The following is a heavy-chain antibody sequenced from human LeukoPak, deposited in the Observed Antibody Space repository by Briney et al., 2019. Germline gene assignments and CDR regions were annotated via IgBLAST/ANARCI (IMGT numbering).Heavy chain of an antibody. V-gene: IGHV1-69*04. Sequence: ASVKVSCKASGGTFSSCAISWVRQAPGQGLEWMGRIIPILGIANYAQKFQGRVTITADKSTSTAYMELSSLRSEDTAVYYCARDQSGYYYDSSGYSHDAFDIWGQGTMVTVSS. J-gene: IGHJ3*02. CDR2: IIPILGIA. CDR3: ARDQSGYYYDSSGYSHDAFDI. D-gene: IGHD3-22*01. CDR1: GGTFSSCA.